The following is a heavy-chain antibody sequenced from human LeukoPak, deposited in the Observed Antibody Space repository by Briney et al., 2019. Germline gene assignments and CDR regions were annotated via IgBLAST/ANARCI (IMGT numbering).Heavy chain of an antibody. CDR3: ATWFGEGNWFDP. CDR2: FDPEEGET. Sequence: ASVKVSCKVSGYTLTELSMHWVRQAPGKGLEWMGGFDPEEGETIYAQKFQGRVTMTEDTSTDTAYMELSSLRSEDTAVYYCATWFGEGNWFDPWGQGTLVTVSS. V-gene: IGHV1-24*01. CDR1: GYTLTELS. J-gene: IGHJ5*02. D-gene: IGHD3-10*01.